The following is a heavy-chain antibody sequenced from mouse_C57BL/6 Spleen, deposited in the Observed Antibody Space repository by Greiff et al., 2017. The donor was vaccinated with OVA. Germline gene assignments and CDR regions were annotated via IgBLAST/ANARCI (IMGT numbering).Heavy chain of an antibody. J-gene: IGHJ2*01. CDR3: AREGGYSTFDY. CDR1: GFTFSSYA. V-gene: IGHV5-4*01. D-gene: IGHD2-5*01. CDR2: ISDGGSYT. Sequence: EVHLVESGGGLVKPGGSLKLSCAASGFTFSSYAMSWVRQTPEKRLEWVATISDGGSYTYYPDNVKGRFTISRDNAKNNLYLQMSHLKSEDTAMYYCAREGGYSTFDYWGQGTTLTVSS.